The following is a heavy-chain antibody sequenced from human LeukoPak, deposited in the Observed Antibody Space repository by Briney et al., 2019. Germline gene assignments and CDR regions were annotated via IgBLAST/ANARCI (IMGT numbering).Heavy chain of an antibody. Sequence: ASVKVSCKASGYTFTGYYMHWVRQAPGQRLEWMGWINPNSGGTNYAQKFQGRVTMTRDTSISTAYMELSRLRSDDTAVYYCARVYRGAMPFDYWGQGTLVTVSS. CDR1: GYTFTGYY. CDR3: ARVYRGAMPFDY. J-gene: IGHJ4*02. V-gene: IGHV1-2*02. CDR2: INPNSGGT. D-gene: IGHD3-10*01.